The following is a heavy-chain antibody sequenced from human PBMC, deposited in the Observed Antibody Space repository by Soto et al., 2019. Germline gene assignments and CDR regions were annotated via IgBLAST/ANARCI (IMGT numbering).Heavy chain of an antibody. D-gene: IGHD3-16*01. V-gene: IGHV4-61*01. Sequence: SETLSLTCSVSDGSVNSGNYYWSWIRQPPGKGLEWIGHIYYVGTTDYNPSLKSRVTISVDTSKNQFSLKVTSVTAADTAVYFCAREEKQLSRYGGDFDYWGQGILVTVSS. CDR1: DGSVNSGNYY. CDR3: AREEKQLSRYGGDFDY. CDR2: IYYVGTT. J-gene: IGHJ4*02.